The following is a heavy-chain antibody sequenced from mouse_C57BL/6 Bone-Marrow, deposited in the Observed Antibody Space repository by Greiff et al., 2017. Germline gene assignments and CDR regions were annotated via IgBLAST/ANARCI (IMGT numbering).Heavy chain of an antibody. CDR2: IYPGSGST. Sequence: QVQLQQSGAELVKPGASVKMSCKASGYTFTSYWITWVKQRPGQGLEWIGDIYPGSGSTNYNEKFKSKATLTVDTSSSTAYLQLSSLTAEDSAVYYCARGYGNYEDYWGQGTTLTVSS. D-gene: IGHD2-1*01. CDR3: ARGYGNYEDY. V-gene: IGHV1-55*01. CDR1: GYTFTSYW. J-gene: IGHJ2*01.